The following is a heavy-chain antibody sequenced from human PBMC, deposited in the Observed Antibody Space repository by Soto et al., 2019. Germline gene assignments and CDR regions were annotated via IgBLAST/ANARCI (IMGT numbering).Heavy chain of an antibody. CDR1: GFTFRSYA. Sequence: GGSLRLSCAASGFTFRSYAIHWVRQAPGKGLEWVSVLSYDGSDKYYEASVKGRFTISRDNSKNTLYLQMDSLRTEDTAVYYCAKVSTSGSHRTYYFDXWGQGTLVTVSX. D-gene: IGHD1-26*01. V-gene: IGHV3-30*18. CDR3: AKVSTSGSHRTYYFDX. J-gene: IGHJ4*02. CDR2: LSYDGSDK.